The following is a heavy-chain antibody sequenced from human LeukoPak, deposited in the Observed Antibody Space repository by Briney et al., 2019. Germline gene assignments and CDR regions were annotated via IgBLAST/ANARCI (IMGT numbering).Heavy chain of an antibody. CDR2: IYYSGST. Sequence: SETLSLTCTVSGGSISSYYWGWIRQPPGKGLEWIGYIYYSGSTNYNPSLKSRVTISVDTSKNQFSLKLSSVTAADTAVYYCARQGYSSSWYVGRRAFDIWGQGTMVTVSS. J-gene: IGHJ3*02. D-gene: IGHD6-13*01. V-gene: IGHV4-59*08. CDR1: GGSISSYY. CDR3: ARQGYSSSWYVGRRAFDI.